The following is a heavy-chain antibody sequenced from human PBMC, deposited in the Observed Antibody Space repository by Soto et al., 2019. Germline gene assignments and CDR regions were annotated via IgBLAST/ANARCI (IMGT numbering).Heavy chain of an antibody. CDR3: AHDSSDWYGLDC. V-gene: IGHV2-5*02. D-gene: IGHD6-19*01. J-gene: IGHJ4*02. CDR1: GFSLSTRRVG. Sequence: QITLKESGPTLVKPTQTLTLTCTFSGFSLSTRRVGVCWIRHPPGKALEWLALLDWDDNKHYSPSLKTRLTIAKDTSNNEVVPKMTNMDPMDTATYFCAHDSSDWYGLDCWGQGTLVTVSS. CDR2: LDWDDNK.